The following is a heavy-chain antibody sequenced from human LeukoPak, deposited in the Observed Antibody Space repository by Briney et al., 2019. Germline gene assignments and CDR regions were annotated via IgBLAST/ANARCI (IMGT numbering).Heavy chain of an antibody. V-gene: IGHV1-24*01. Sequence: ASVKVSCKVSGYTLTELSMHWVRQAPGKGLEWMGGFDPEDGETIYAQKFQGRVTMTEDTSTDTAYMELSSLRSEDTAVYYCATRGPPRAHRKTYYDFWSGSPSGAFDTWGQGTMVTVSS. CDR1: GYTLTELS. J-gene: IGHJ3*02. D-gene: IGHD3-3*01. CDR3: ATRGPPRAHRKTYYDFWSGSPSGAFDT. CDR2: FDPEDGET.